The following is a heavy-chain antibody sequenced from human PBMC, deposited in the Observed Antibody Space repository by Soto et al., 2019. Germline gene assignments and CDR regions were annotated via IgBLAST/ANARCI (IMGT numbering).Heavy chain of an antibody. V-gene: IGHV3-21*01. CDR1: GFTFSSNT. J-gene: IGHJ3*02. CDR3: AKDREAAIGPGAFDI. D-gene: IGHD6-13*01. CDR2: ISTTSRYI. Sequence: GGSLRLSCAVSGFTFSSNTMNWVRQAPGRGLEWVSSISTTSRYIYYADSVKGRFNISRDNAKNSLYLQMNSLRVEDTAVYYCAKDREAAIGPGAFDIWGQGTMVTVSS.